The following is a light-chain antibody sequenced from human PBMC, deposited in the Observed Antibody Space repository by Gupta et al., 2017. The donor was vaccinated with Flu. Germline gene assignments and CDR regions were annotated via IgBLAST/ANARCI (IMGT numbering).Light chain of an antibody. CDR1: SSDVGLYNY. CDR2: DVN. V-gene: IGLV2-11*01. Sequence: QPALTQPRSASGSPGPSVNISCTGTSSDVGLYNYVSWYQQHPGKAPKLIICDVNKRASGVPDRFSGSKSGNTASLTTSGLQADDEADYYCCSYAAASLVVFGGGTKVTVL. CDR3: CSYAAASLVV. J-gene: IGLJ2*01.